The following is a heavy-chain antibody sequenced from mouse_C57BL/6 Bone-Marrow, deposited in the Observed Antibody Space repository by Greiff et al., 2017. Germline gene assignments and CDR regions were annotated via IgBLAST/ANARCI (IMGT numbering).Heavy chain of an antibody. D-gene: IGHD1-1*02. CDR1: GISITTGNYR. CDR2: LYYSGTI. Sequence: VQLQQSGPGLVKPSQTVFLTCTVTGISITTGNYRWSWIRQFPGNKLEWIGYLYYSGTITYNPSLTSRTTITRDTPKNQFFQEMNSVSAEDTATYYCARDQALWLDYWGQGTSVTVSS. CDR3: ARDQALWLDY. V-gene: IGHV3-5*01. J-gene: IGHJ4*01.